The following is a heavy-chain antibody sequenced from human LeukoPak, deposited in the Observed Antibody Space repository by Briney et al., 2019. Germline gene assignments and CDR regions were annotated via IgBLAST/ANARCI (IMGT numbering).Heavy chain of an antibody. Sequence: TSETLSLTCTVSGGSISSGGYYWSWIRQHPGKGLEWIGYIYYSGSTYYNPSLKSRVTISVATSKNQFALKLNSVTAADTAVYYCARVIVLRGRHIDSWGQGTLVTVSS. D-gene: IGHD3-10*01. CDR2: IYYSGST. V-gene: IGHV4-31*03. CDR3: ARVIVLRGRHIDS. CDR1: GGSISSGGYY. J-gene: IGHJ4*02.